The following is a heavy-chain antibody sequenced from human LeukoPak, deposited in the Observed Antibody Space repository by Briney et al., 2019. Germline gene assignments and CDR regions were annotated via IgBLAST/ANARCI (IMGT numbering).Heavy chain of an antibody. CDR2: ICYSGRT. Sequence: SETLSLTCTVSGVSITSRDVYWGWLRQPPGKGLEWIATICYSGRTYYNPSRKTRLTISVNTTKNPFDLKLLEVAAADTAVYYCARLKSYCGGDCYPDQFHNWGQGTLVTVSS. V-gene: IGHV4-39*01. CDR1: GVSITSRDVY. J-gene: IGHJ4*02. D-gene: IGHD2-21*02. CDR3: ARLKSYCGGDCYPDQFHN.